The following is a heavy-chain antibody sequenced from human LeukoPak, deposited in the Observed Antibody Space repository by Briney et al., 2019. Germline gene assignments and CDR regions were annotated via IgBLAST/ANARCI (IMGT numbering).Heavy chain of an antibody. CDR3: AKSRRDYYYYYYMDV. CDR2: INHSGST. CDR1: GGSFCGYY. V-gene: IGHV4-34*01. Sequence: SETLSLTXAVYGGSFCGYYWSWIRQAPGKGLEWIGEINHSGSTNCNPSLKSRVTISVDTSKNQFSLKLSSVTAADTAVYYCAKSRRDYYYYYYMDVWGKGTTVTVSS. J-gene: IGHJ6*03.